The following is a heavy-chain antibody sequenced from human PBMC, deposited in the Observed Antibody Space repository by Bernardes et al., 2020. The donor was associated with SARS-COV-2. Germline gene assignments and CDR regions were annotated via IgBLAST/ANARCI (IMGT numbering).Heavy chain of an antibody. V-gene: IGHV1-2*02. CDR3: ASVTWSQRDGFDV. J-gene: IGHJ3*01. CDR1: GYTFTDYY. CDR2: INPKKGDT. D-gene: IGHD1-26*01. Sequence: ASMKVSCKASGYTFTDYYFHWVRQAPGQGLEWMGWINPKKGDTEYAQNFRGRVTITRDTSISTGYMELSRLTSDDTAVYYCASVTWSQRDGFDVWGQGTMVTVSS.